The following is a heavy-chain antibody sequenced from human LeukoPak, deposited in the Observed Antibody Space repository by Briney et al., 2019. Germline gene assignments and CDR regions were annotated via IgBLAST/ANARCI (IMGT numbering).Heavy chain of an antibody. D-gene: IGHD3-9*01. Sequence: SVQVSCKASGGTFSSYAISWVRQAPGQGLEWMGGIIPIFGTANYAQKFQGRVTITADKSTSTAYMELSSLRSEDTAVYYCARGTSSNYDILTGYYNVRQDAFDIWGQGTMVTVSS. V-gene: IGHV1-69*06. CDR3: ARGTSSNYDILTGYYNVRQDAFDI. CDR1: GGTFSSYA. CDR2: IIPIFGTA. J-gene: IGHJ3*02.